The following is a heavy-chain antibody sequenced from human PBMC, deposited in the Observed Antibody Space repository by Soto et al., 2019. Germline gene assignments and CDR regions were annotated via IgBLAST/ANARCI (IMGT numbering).Heavy chain of an antibody. CDR1: GGSISSSSYY. CDR3: ASLRSSSWADY. CDR2: IYYSGST. J-gene: IGHJ4*02. V-gene: IGHV4-39*01. Sequence: SETLSLTCTVSGGSISSSSYYWGWIRQPPGKGLEWIGSIYYSGSTYYNPSLKSRVTISVDTSKNQFSLKLSSVTAADTAVYYCASLRSSSWADYWGQGTLVTVSS. D-gene: IGHD6-13*01.